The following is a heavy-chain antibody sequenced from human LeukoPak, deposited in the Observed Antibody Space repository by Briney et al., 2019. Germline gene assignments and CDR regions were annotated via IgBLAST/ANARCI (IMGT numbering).Heavy chain of an antibody. CDR2: IYTSGST. CDR3: ARVGHYYGSGSKYYYYYYMDV. V-gene: IGHV4-61*02. CDR1: GGSISSGSYY. J-gene: IGHJ6*03. D-gene: IGHD3-10*01. Sequence: SDTLSLTCTVSGGSISSGSYYWSWIRQPAGKGLEWIGRIYTSGSTNYNPSLKSRVTMSVDTSKNQFSLKLSSVTAADTAVYYCARVGHYYGSGSKYYYYYYMDVWGKGTTVTISS.